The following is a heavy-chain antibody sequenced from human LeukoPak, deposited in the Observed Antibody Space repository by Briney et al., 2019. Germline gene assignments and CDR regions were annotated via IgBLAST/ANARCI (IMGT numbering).Heavy chain of an antibody. J-gene: IGHJ4*02. CDR1: GFTFSRYA. D-gene: IGHD5-12*01. V-gene: IGHV3-30-3*01. CDR2: ISYDGSNK. Sequence: GALSLSCAASGFTFSRYAMSWVRRAPGKGLEWVAVISYDGSNKYYADSVKGRFTISRDNSKNTLYLQMNSLRAEDTAVYYCATDIVANWGQGTLVTVSS. CDR3: ATDIVAN.